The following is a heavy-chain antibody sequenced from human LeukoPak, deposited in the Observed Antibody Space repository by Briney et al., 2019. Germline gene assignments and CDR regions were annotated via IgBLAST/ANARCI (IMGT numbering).Heavy chain of an antibody. CDR3: AMDCSSTRCYGNYYYGMDV. CDR2: INHRGST. CDR1: GGSFSGYY. D-gene: IGHD2-2*01. Sequence: SETLSLTCAVSGGSFSGYYWSWIPHPPGKGLEWIGQINHRGSTNYNPSLKSRVTISVDTSKNQFPLKVSSVHAADTAVYYCAMDCSSTRCYGNYYYGMDVWGKGTTVTVSS. V-gene: IGHV4-34*01. J-gene: IGHJ6*04.